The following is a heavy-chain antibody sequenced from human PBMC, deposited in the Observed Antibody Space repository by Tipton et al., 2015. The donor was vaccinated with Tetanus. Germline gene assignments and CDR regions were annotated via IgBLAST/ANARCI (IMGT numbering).Heavy chain of an antibody. CDR2: ISYDGSNK. V-gene: IGHV3-30-3*01. D-gene: IGHD3/OR15-3a*01. Sequence: RSLRLSCAASGFTFSSYAMHWVRQAPGKGLEWVAVISYDGSNKYYADSVKGRFTISRDNSKNTLYLQMNSLRAEDTAVYYCASLLIFGPPEDWFDPWGQGPLVTVSS. CDR1: GFTFSSYA. J-gene: IGHJ5*02. CDR3: ASLLIFGPPEDWFDP.